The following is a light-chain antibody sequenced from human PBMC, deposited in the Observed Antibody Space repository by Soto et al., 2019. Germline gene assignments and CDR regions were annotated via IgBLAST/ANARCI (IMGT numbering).Light chain of an antibody. Sequence: ETVLTQSPGTLSLSPGERATLSCRASQSVSSRYLAWYQQKPGQAPRLLISGASTRATGIPDRFSGSGSGTDFTLTISRLEPEDFALYYCQQYANWPPWTFGQGTKVEI. CDR2: GAS. CDR1: QSVSSRY. V-gene: IGKV3-20*01. CDR3: QQYANWPPWT. J-gene: IGKJ1*01.